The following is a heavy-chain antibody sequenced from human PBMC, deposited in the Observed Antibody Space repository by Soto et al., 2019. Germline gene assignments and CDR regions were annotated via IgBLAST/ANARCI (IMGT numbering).Heavy chain of an antibody. V-gene: IGHV4-34*01. Sequence: SKTLSLTCAVYGGSFSGYYWSWIRQPPGKGLEWIGEINHSGSTNYNPSLKSRVTISVDTSKNQFSLKLSSVTAADTAVYYCARKAAGKDFWSGYLKYYFDYWGQGTLVTVSS. CDR2: INHSGST. CDR1: GGSFSGYY. CDR3: ARKAAGKDFWSGYLKYYFDY. J-gene: IGHJ4*02. D-gene: IGHD3-3*01.